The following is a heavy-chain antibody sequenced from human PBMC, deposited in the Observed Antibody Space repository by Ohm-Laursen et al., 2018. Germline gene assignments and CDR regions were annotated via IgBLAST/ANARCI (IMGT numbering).Heavy chain of an antibody. CDR3: ARRGHAFDI. Sequence: GTLSLTCTVSGAPISTHYWSWIRQPPGKGLEWIGYIYYSGTTNYNPSLKSRVTISLNTSKNQFSLKLSSVAAADTAVYYCARRGHAFDIWGQGTMVTVSS. CDR2: IYYSGTT. CDR1: GAPISTHY. V-gene: IGHV4-59*11. J-gene: IGHJ3*02.